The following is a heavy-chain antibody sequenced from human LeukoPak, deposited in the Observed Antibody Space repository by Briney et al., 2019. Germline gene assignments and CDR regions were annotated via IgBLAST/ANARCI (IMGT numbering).Heavy chain of an antibody. CDR1: GGSISSGGYS. Sequence: SETLSLTCAVSGGSISSGGYSWSWIRQPPGKGLEWIGYIYHSGSTYYNPSLKSRVTMSVDRSKNQFSLKLSSVTAADTAVYYCARGGYCSSTSCYGGPNWFDPWGQGTLVTVSS. J-gene: IGHJ5*02. D-gene: IGHD2-2*01. CDR2: IYHSGST. CDR3: ARGGYCSSTSCYGGPNWFDP. V-gene: IGHV4-30-2*01.